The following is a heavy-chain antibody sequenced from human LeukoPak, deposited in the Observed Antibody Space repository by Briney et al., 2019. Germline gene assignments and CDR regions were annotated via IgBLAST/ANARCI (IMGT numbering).Heavy chain of an antibody. CDR3: ARDRDYAFDS. V-gene: IGHV3-48*02. Sequence: GGSLRLSCAASGFTFSIYSMNWVRQAPVKGLEWVSYIGGTHSNIYYADSVKGRFTISRDDAKNSLYLQMNSLRDEDTAVYYCARDRDYAFDSWGQGTLVTVSS. D-gene: IGHD4-17*01. CDR2: IGGTHSNI. CDR1: GFTFSIYS. J-gene: IGHJ4*02.